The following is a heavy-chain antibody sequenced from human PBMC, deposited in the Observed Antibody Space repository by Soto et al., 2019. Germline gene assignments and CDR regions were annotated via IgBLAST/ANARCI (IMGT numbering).Heavy chain of an antibody. CDR3: ARGRYGDY. V-gene: IGHV1-18*01. D-gene: IGHD1-1*01. Sequence: QVHLVQSGAEVKKPGASVKVSCQGSGYAFTTYGITWVRQAPGQGLEWKGWISAHNGNTNYAQKRQGRVTVTRDTSTSTAYMELRSLRYDDTAVYYCARGRYGDYWGQGALVTVSS. J-gene: IGHJ4*02. CDR2: ISAHNGNT. CDR1: GYAFTTYG.